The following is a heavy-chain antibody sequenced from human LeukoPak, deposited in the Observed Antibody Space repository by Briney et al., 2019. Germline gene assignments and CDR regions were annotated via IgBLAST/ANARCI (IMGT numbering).Heavy chain of an antibody. V-gene: IGHV3-43*01. J-gene: IGHJ4*02. CDR3: AASDGEQQLAL. Sequence: GGSLRLSCAASGCSFRGYTMHWVRHVPESGLEWVSLISWNGVTTYYRDSVKGRFTISRDDSKNSLYLQMNSLTSEDSALYYCAASDGEQQLALWGQGTLVTVSS. CDR2: ISWNGVTT. D-gene: IGHD6-13*01. CDR1: GCSFRGYT.